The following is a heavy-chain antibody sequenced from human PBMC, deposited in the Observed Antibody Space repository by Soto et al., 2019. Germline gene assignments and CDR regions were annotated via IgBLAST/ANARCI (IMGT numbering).Heavy chain of an antibody. CDR1: GFTFSESW. J-gene: IGHJ4*02. D-gene: IGHD3-16*01. Sequence: GGSLRLSCAASGFTFSESWMNWVRQAPGKGLEWVGRIKSKAAGGTKDYGAPVQGRFTISRDDPQNTLYLQMNSLKIEDTAVYYCTTDLSDYIWGHNGRWGQGT. V-gene: IGHV3-15*07. CDR3: TTDLSDYIWGHNGR. CDR2: IKSKAAGGTK.